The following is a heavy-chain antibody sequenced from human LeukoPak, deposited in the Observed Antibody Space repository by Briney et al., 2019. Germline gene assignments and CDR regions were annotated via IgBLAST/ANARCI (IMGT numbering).Heavy chain of an antibody. CDR2: IYYSGST. CDR1: GGSVSSGSYY. J-gene: IGHJ3*02. CDR3: ARETGDRVAFDT. V-gene: IGHV4-61*01. Sequence: SETLSLTCTVSGGSVSSGSYYWSWIRQPPGKGLEWIGYIYYSGSTNYNPSLKSRVTISVDTSKNQFSLKLSSVTAADTAVYYCARETGDRVAFDTWGQGTMVTVSS. D-gene: IGHD3-10*01.